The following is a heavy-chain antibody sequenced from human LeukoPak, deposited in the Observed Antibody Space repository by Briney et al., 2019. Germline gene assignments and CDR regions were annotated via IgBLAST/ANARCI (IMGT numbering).Heavy chain of an antibody. D-gene: IGHD6-19*01. J-gene: IGHJ4*02. CDR2: IWYDGSHK. Sequence: GRSLRLSCAASGFTFRTYGMHWVRQAPGKGLEWVAVIWYDGSHKYHADSVKGRFTISRDNSKSTLYLQMNSLRAEDTAVYYCARAPRAVAVYFDYWGQGTLVTVSS. CDR1: GFTFRTYG. V-gene: IGHV3-33*01. CDR3: ARAPRAVAVYFDY.